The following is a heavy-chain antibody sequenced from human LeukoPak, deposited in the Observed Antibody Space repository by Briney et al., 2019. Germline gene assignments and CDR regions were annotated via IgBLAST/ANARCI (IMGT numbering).Heavy chain of an antibody. D-gene: IGHD2-2*01. CDR1: GYTFTSYG. V-gene: IGHV1-18*04. CDR3: ARYQGDIVVVPDAFDI. Sequence: ASVKVSCKASGYTFTSYGISWVRQAPGQGLEWMGWISAYNGNTNYAQKLQGRVTMTTDKYTSTAYMELRGLRSDDTAVYYCARYQGDIVVVPDAFDIWGQGTMVTVSS. CDR2: ISAYNGNT. J-gene: IGHJ3*02.